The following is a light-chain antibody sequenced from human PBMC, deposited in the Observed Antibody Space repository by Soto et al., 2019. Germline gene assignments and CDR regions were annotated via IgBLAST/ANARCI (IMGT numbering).Light chain of an antibody. Sequence: EIVLTQAPATLSLSPGERSTLSCRASQSVSSYLAWYQQKPGQAPXXLIYDASNRATGIPARFSGSGSGTEFTLTISSLEPEDFAVYYCQQRSNWPLFGQGTRLEIK. J-gene: IGKJ5*01. CDR1: QSVSSY. V-gene: IGKV3-11*01. CDR3: QQRSNWPL. CDR2: DAS.